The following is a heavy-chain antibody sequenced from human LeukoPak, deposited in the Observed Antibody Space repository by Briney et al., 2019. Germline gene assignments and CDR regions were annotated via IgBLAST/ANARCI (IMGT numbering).Heavy chain of an antibody. CDR3: ARHFSFGSGSSRTLVHY. J-gene: IGHJ4*02. D-gene: IGHD3-10*01. CDR2: IKADGSEK. Sequence: GGSLRLSCAASGFTFSNYWMAWVRQAPGKGLEWVANIKADGSEKYYVNSVEGRFTISRDNAQNSLYLQMSSLRAEDTAVYYCARHFSFGSGSSRTLVHYWGQGTLVIVSS. CDR1: GFTFSNYW. V-gene: IGHV3-7*01.